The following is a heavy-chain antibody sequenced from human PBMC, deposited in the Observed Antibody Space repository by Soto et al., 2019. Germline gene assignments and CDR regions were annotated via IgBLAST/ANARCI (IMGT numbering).Heavy chain of an antibody. D-gene: IGHD6-19*01. V-gene: IGHV3-21*01. CDR1: GFTFSSYS. J-gene: IGHJ4*01. Sequence: EVQLVESGGGLVKPGGSLRLSCAASGFTFSSYSMNWVRQAPGKGLEWVSSISSSSSYIYYADSVKGRFTISRDNAKNSLYLQMNSLRAEDTAVYYCASDIGYSSGLFDYWGHGTLVTVSS. CDR2: ISSSSSYI. CDR3: ASDIGYSSGLFDY.